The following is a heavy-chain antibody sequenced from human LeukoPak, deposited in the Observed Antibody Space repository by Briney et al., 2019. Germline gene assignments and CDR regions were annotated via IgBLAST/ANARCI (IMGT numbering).Heavy chain of an antibody. J-gene: IGHJ4*02. Sequence: GGSLRLSCAASGFTFSSYEMNWVRQAPGKGLEWVAVIWYDGSNKYYADSVKGRFTISRDNSKNTLYLQMNSLRAEDTAVYYCARLSSSSVLDYWGQGTLVTVSS. CDR1: GFTFSSYE. V-gene: IGHV3-33*08. CDR3: ARLSSSSVLDY. CDR2: IWYDGSNK. D-gene: IGHD6-13*01.